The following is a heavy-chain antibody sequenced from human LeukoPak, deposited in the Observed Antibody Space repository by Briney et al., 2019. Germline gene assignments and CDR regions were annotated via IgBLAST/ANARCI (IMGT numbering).Heavy chain of an antibody. D-gene: IGHD6-13*01. V-gene: IGHV1-2*02. Sequence: ASVKVSCKASGYTFTGYYMHWVRQAPGQGLERMGWINPNSGGTNYAQKFQGRVTMTRDTSISTAYMELSRLRSDDTAVYYCARGGGSSWYQWFDPWGQGTLVTVSS. CDR1: GYTFTGYY. CDR2: INPNSGGT. J-gene: IGHJ5*02. CDR3: ARGGGSSWYQWFDP.